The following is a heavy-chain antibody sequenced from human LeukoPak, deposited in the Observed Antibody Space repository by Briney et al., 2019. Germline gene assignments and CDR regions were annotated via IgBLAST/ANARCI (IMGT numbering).Heavy chain of an antibody. Sequence: PGGSLRLSCAASGFTFSSYGMYWVRQAPGKGLEWVAVISYDGSNKYYADSVKGRFTISRDNSKNTLYLQMNSLRAEDTAVYYCAKDRYYYDSSGYFIDYWGQGTLVTVSS. CDR2: ISYDGSNK. D-gene: IGHD3-22*01. CDR1: GFTFSSYG. CDR3: AKDRYYYDSSGYFIDY. V-gene: IGHV3-30*18. J-gene: IGHJ4*02.